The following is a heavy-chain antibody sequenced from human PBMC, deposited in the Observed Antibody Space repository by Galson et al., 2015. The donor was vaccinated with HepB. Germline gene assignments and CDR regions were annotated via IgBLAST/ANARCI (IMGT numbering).Heavy chain of an antibody. J-gene: IGHJ4*02. CDR2: ISGNRNYI. V-gene: IGHV3-21*01. D-gene: IGHD4-11*01. Sequence: SLRLSCAASGFTFSTYSMNWVRQAPGKGLEWVSSISGNRNYIYHADSVKGRFTISRDNAKNSLYLQMDSLRAEDTALYYCARNLYSGADYSVDYWGQGTLVTVSS. CDR3: ARNLYSGADYSVDY. CDR1: GFTFSTYS.